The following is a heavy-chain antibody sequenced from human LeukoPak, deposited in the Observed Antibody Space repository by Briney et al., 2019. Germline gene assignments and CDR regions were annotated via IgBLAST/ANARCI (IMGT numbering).Heavy chain of an antibody. CDR3: ARRILYGLLGNFDY. Sequence: GGSLRLSCAASGFTFSSYWMSWVRQAPGKGLEWVANIKQDGSEKYYVDSVKGRFTISRDNAKNSLYLQINSLRAADTAVYYCARRILYGLLGNFDYWGQGTLVTVSS. CDR2: IKQDGSEK. D-gene: IGHD2-8*02. V-gene: IGHV3-7*01. CDR1: GFTFSSYW. J-gene: IGHJ4*02.